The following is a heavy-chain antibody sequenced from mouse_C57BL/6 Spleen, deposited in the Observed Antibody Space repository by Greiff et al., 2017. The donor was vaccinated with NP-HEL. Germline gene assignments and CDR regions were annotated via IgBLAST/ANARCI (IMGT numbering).Heavy chain of an antibody. D-gene: IGHD3-1*01. V-gene: IGHV2-2*01. CDR3: ARKGYVAMDY. CDR1: GFSLTSYG. Sequence: VQLVESGPGLVQPSQSLSISCTASGFSLTSYGVHWVRQSPGKGLEWLGVIWRGGGTDDNAAFISRLSISKDNSKSQVFFKMNSLQADDTATYYCARKGYVAMDYWGQGTSVTVSS. CDR2: IWRGGGT. J-gene: IGHJ4*01.